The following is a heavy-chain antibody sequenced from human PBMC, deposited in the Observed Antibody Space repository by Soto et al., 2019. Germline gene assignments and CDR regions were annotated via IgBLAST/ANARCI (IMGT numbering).Heavy chain of an antibody. CDR3: GGREMDAFDI. D-gene: IGHD1-26*01. V-gene: IGHV4-31*03. Sequence: QVQLQESGPGLVKPSQTLSLTCTVSGASIRSGGYYWSWIRQHPGKGLEWIGYISYSGSTYYNPSLKGRITISVDTSKTQFSLKLSSVTAADTAVYYCGGREMDAFDIWGQGTMVTVSS. CDR1: GASIRSGGYY. J-gene: IGHJ3*02. CDR2: ISYSGST.